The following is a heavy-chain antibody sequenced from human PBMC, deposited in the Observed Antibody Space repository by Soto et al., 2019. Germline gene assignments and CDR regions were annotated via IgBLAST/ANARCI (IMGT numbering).Heavy chain of an antibody. CDR3: ARVVPYCSGGSGCCWFDP. CDR2: ISAYNGNT. J-gene: IGHJ5*02. V-gene: IGHV1-18*01. D-gene: IGHD2-15*01. CDR1: GYTFTSYG. Sequence: QVQLVQSGAEVKKPGSSVKVSCKASGYTFTSYGISWVRQTPGQGLEWMGWISAYNGNTNYAQKLLGRVTMTPDTSTGTAYIELRSVRSDDTAVYYCARVVPYCSGGSGCCWFDPWGQGTLVTVSS.